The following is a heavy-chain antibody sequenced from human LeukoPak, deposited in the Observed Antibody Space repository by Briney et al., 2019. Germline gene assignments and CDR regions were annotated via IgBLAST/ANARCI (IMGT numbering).Heavy chain of an antibody. Sequence: PSETLSLTCAVYGGSFSGYYWSWIRQPPGKGLEWIGEINHSGSTNYNPSLKSRVTISKDTSKNQFSLKLSSVTSADTAVYYCARDGGTYKRPFDYWGQGTLVTVSS. CDR3: ARDGGTYKRPFDY. CDR2: INHSGST. D-gene: IGHD1-1*01. J-gene: IGHJ4*02. V-gene: IGHV4-34*09. CDR1: GGSFSGYY.